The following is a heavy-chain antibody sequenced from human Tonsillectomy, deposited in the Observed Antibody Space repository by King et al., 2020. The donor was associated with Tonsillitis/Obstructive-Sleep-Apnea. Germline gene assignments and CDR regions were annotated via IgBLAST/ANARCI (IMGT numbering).Heavy chain of an antibody. CDR1: GFTFSGYW. CDR3: ARGQWSPLYYYFMDV. D-gene: IGHD6-19*01. CDR2: IKQDGREK. Sequence: VQLVESGGGLVQPGGSLRLSCAASGFTFSGYWMTWVRQAPGKGLEWVANIKQDGREKYYVYSVKGRFTLSRDNAQNSLFLQMNSLRAEDTAVYYCARGQWSPLYYYFMDVWGKGTTVTVSS. J-gene: IGHJ6*03. V-gene: IGHV3-7*04.